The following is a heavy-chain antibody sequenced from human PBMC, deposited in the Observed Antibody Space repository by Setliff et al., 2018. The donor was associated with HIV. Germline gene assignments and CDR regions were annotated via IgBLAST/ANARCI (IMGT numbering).Heavy chain of an antibody. CDR3: VRVFYDATDYYAPLFDY. CDR2: MFSSGSA. D-gene: IGHD3-22*01. CDR1: GGSISGHH. V-gene: IGHV4-59*11. J-gene: IGHJ4*02. Sequence: SETLSLTCSVSGGSISGHHWGWVRQPPGKGLEWIGYMFSSGSAQYNSSLQSRVSMSADTSKNQFSLRLTSVTAADTAVYFCVRVFYDATDYYAPLFDYWGQGTLVTVSS.